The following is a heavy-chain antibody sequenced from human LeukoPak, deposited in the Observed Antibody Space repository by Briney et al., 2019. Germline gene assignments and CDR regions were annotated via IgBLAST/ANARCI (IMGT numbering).Heavy chain of an antibody. CDR2: ISAYNGNT. CDR3: ARDQQWLVPARHGFDY. V-gene: IGHV1-18*01. J-gene: IGHJ4*02. D-gene: IGHD6-19*01. Sequence: EASVKVSCKASGYTLTSNGISWVRQVPGQGLEWVGWISAYNGNTNYAQKFQGRVTMTTDTSTSAAYMELRSLRSDDTAVYYCARDQQWLVPARHGFDYWGQGTLVTVSS. CDR1: GYTLTSNG.